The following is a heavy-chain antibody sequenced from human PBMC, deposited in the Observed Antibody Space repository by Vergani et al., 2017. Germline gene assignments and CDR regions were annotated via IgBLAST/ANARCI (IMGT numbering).Heavy chain of an antibody. V-gene: IGHV1-69*06. CDR1: GGTFSNHV. Sequence: QVQLVQSGAEVKKPGSSVKVSCKSSGGTFSNHVLAWVRQAPGQGLEWMGGILPLFGTPTYAQRFQGRVTITADKSTSTAYMELSSLRSEDTAVYYCAREAYDSSGYTFDSGQGTLVTVSS. J-gene: IGHJ4*02. CDR3: AREAYDSSGYTFD. CDR2: ILPLFGTP. D-gene: IGHD3-22*01.